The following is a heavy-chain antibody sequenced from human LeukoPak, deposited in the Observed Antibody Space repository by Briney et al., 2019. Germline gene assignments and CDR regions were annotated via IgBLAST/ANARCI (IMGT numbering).Heavy chain of an antibody. Sequence: GGSLRLSCAASGFTVSSSYMSWVRQAPGKGLEWVSVIYSGGSTYYADSVKGQFTISRDNSKNTLYLQMNSLRAEDTAVYYCARGSSRDGYNYDFDYWGQGTLVTVSS. CDR2: IYSGGST. J-gene: IGHJ4*02. D-gene: IGHD5-24*01. CDR3: ARGSSRDGYNYDFDY. V-gene: IGHV3-53*01. CDR1: GFTVSSSY.